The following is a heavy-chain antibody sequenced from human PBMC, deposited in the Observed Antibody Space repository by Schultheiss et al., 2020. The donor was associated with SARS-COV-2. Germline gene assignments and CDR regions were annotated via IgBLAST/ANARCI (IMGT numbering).Heavy chain of an antibody. D-gene: IGHD4-17*01. V-gene: IGHV3-33*01. J-gene: IGHJ2*01. CDR2: IWHDGSNK. CDR1: GFTFSNYD. Sequence: GGSLRLSCAASGFTFSNYDMHWVRQAPGKGLEWMAVIWHDGSNKYYGDSVKARFTISRDNSKNTLYLQMNSLRGEDTAVYYCARDSYADKGWYFDLWGRGTLVTVSS. CDR3: ARDSYADKGWYFDL.